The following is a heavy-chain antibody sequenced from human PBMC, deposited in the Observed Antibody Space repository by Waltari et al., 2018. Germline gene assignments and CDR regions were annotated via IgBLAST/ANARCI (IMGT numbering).Heavy chain of an antibody. V-gene: IGHV3-48*03. CDR3: ANFFGVAV. CDR1: GFDFSSYE. J-gene: IGHJ6*02. CDR2: SSSSGSSI. D-gene: IGHD3-3*01. Sequence: EVQLVESGGGLIQPGGSLRLSCAASGFDFSSYEMNWVRQAPGKGPEWVSYSSSSGSSIYYADSVKGRFTISRDNAKNSLYLQMNSLRVEDTAVYYCANFFGVAVWGQGTTVTVSS.